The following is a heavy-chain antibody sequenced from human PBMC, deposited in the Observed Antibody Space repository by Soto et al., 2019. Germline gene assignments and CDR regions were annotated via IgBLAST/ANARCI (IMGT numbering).Heavy chain of an antibody. CDR2: ISYDGKSS. V-gene: IGHV3-30*14. CDR1: GFPFGSRA. CDR3: ARNLRLGCSFGFNAFSDDAFDV. D-gene: IGHD3-16*01. J-gene: IGHJ3*01. Sequence: QLVASGGGVVRPGTSLRLSCTASGFPFGSRAMHWVRQAPGKGLEWVAIISYDGKSSYYSAPVKGRFFISRDNSQNTLYLQMNSLASEDTCLYYCARNLRLGCSFGFNAFSDDAFDVWGRGTMVTVSS.